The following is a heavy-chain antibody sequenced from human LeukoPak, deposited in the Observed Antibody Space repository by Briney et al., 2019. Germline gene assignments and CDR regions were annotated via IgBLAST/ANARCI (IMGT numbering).Heavy chain of an antibody. CDR3: ARGRIAAAGTSYYYGMDV. Sequence: SVKVSCKASGGTFSSYAISWVRQAPGQGLEWMGGIIPIFGTANYARKFQGRVTITADESTSTAYMELSSLRSEDTAVYYCARGRIAAAGTSYYYGMDVWGQGTTVTVSS. D-gene: IGHD6-13*01. CDR1: GGTFSSYA. V-gene: IGHV1-69*13. CDR2: IIPIFGTA. J-gene: IGHJ6*02.